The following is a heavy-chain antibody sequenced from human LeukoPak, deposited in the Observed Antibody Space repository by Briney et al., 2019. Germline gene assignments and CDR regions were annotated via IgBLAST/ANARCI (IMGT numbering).Heavy chain of an antibody. CDR2: INHSGST. J-gene: IGHJ4*02. D-gene: IGHD6-25*01. CDR3: ARGSAVKPLDY. CDR1: GGSFSGYY. V-gene: IGHV4-34*01. Sequence: SETLSLTCAVYGGSFSGYYWSWIRQPPGKGLEWIGEINHSGSTNYNPSLKSRVTISVDTSKNQFSLKLSSVTAADTAVYYCARGSAVKPLDYWGQGTLVTVSS.